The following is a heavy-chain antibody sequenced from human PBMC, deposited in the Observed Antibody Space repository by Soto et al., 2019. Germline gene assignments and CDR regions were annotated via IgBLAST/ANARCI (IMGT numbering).Heavy chain of an antibody. CDR2: ISYDGSNK. CDR3: AKDRVVVVALYGMDV. CDR1: GLTFSSYG. Sequence: ALRLSCAASGLTFSSYGMHWVRQAPGKGLEWVAVISYDGSNKYYADSVKGRFTISRDNSKNTLYLQMNSLRAEDTAVYYCAKDRVVVVALYGMDVWGQGTTVTVSS. V-gene: IGHV3-30*18. D-gene: IGHD2-21*01. J-gene: IGHJ6*02.